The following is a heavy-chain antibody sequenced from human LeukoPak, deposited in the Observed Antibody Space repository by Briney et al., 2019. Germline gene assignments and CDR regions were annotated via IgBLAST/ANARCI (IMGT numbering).Heavy chain of an antibody. CDR3: AKATTAIVVDNFFDY. CDR2: ISGNGGAT. J-gene: IGHJ4*02. Sequence: PGGSLRLSCAAPGFTFTSYAMSWVRQAPGKGLEWVSAISGNGGATYYADSVKGRFTISRDNSKNTLHLQMNSLRAEDTALYYCAKATTAIVVDNFFDYWGQGTLVSVSS. CDR1: GFTFTSYA. D-gene: IGHD3-22*01. V-gene: IGHV3-23*01.